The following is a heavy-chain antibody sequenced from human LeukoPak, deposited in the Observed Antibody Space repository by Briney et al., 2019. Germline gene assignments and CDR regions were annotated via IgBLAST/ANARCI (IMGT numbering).Heavy chain of an antibody. CDR1: GFTFSSYS. CDR2: ISSSSSTI. J-gene: IGHJ6*03. D-gene: IGHD3-10*01. Sequence: GGSLRLSCAASGFTFSSYSMNWVRQAPGKGLEWVSYISSSSSTIYYADSVKGRFTISRDNAKNSLYLQMNSLRADDTAVYYCARVYYGSGSLHYYYYYMDVWGKGTTVTISS. V-gene: IGHV3-48*01. CDR3: ARVYYGSGSLHYYYYYMDV.